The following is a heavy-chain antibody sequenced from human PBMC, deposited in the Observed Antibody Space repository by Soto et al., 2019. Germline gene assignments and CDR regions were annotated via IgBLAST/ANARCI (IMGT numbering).Heavy chain of an antibody. J-gene: IGHJ6*02. V-gene: IGHV4-30-4*01. D-gene: IGHD3-3*01. CDR1: GGSISSGDYY. Sequence: SETLSLTCTVSGGSISSGDYYWGWIRQPPGKGLEWIGYIYYSGSTYYNPSLKSRVTISVDTSKNQFSLKLSSVTAADTAVYYCAGGYYDFKSMDVWGQGTTVTVSS. CDR2: IYYSGST. CDR3: AGGYYDFKSMDV.